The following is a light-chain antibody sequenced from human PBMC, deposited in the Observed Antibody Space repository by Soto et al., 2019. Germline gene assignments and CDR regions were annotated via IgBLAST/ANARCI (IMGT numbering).Light chain of an antibody. V-gene: IGLV1-40*01. CDR3: SSFAGSNNFPYV. CDR1: SSNIGAGYE. J-gene: IGLJ1*01. Sequence: QSVLTQPPSVSGAPGQRVTISCTGTSSNIGAGYEVHWYHQLPGTAPKFLVSGNDNRPSGVPDRLSASKSGTSGSLAITGLQAEDEGHYYCSSFAGSNNFPYVFGTGTKVTVL. CDR2: GND.